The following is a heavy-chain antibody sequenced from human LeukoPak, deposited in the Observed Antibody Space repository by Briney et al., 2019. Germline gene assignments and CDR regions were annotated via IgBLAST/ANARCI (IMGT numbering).Heavy chain of an antibody. J-gene: IGHJ6*03. CDR3: ARGSYYGSGSGYFYYMDV. CDR1: GYTLTGYY. D-gene: IGHD3-10*01. Sequence: ASVNVSCKASGYTLTGYYMHWVRPAPGQGVEWMGWINPNGGGTNNAQKFQGRVTMTSDTSITTAYMELTRLRSDDTAVYYCARGSYYGSGSGYFYYMDVWGKGTTVAISS. CDR2: INPNGGGT. V-gene: IGHV1-2*02.